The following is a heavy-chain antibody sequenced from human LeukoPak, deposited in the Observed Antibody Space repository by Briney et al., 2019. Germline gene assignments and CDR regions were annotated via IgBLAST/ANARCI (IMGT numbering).Heavy chain of an antibody. CDR3: AKLRPLYSSGWPDIDY. V-gene: IGHV4-34*01. CDR2: INRSGST. J-gene: IGHJ4*02. CDR1: GGSFGGYF. Sequence: SETMSLACAVYGGSFGGYFWNWIHQPPGKGLEWIGEINRSGSTNYNPSLKSRVTISVDTSKNQFSLKLRSVTAADTAVYYCAKLRPLYSSGWPDIDYWGQGTLVTVSS. D-gene: IGHD6-19*01.